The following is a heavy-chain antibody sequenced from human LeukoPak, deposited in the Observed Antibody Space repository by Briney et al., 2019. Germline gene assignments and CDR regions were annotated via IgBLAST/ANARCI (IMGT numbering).Heavy chain of an antibody. V-gene: IGHV3-7*01. D-gene: IGHD3-22*01. Sequence: GGSLRLSCAASGFTVSSNYMSWVRQAPGKGLEWVANIKQDGSEKYYVDSVKGRFTISRDNAKNSLYLQMNSLRAEDTAVYYCARDPYYYDSSGYEFDYWGQGTLVTVSS. CDR3: ARDPYYYDSSGYEFDY. J-gene: IGHJ4*02. CDR2: IKQDGSEK. CDR1: GFTVSSNY.